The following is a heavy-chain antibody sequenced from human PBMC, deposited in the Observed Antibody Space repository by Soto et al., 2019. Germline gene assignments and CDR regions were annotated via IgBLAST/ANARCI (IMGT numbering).Heavy chain of an antibody. V-gene: IGHV1-2*02. J-gene: IGHJ4*02. CDR3: ARDRRYSSGAVY. Sequence: GASVKVSCKASGGTFSSYAISWVRQAPGQGLEWMGWINPNSGGTNYAQKFQGRVTMTRDTSISTAYMELSRLRSDDTAVYYCARDRRYSSGAVYWGQGTLVTVSA. CDR1: GGTFSSYA. D-gene: IGHD6-19*01. CDR2: INPNSGGT.